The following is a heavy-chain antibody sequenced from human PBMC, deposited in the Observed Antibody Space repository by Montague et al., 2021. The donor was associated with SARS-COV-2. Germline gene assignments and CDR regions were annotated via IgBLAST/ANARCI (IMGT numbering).Heavy chain of an antibody. V-gene: IGHV4-39*02. Sequence: SETLSLTCNVSGGSISSSTYYWGWIRQPPGRGLEWIGNLYNSGTTYYSPSLKSRVTISVDTLKNHFSLNMVSVTAADTAVYSCARTTYLCESASANYYYHAMDVWGQGTTVTVSS. CDR2: LYNSGTT. CDR3: ARTTYLCESASANYYYHAMDV. CDR1: GGSISSSTYY. D-gene: IGHD2-8*01. J-gene: IGHJ6*02.